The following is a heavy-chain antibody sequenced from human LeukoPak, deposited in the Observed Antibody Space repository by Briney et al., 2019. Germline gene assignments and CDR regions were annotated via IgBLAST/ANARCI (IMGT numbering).Heavy chain of an antibody. CDR1: AFTFSSYW. D-gene: IGHD6-13*01. CDR3: ARGGSSWYY. J-gene: IGHJ4*02. V-gene: IGHV3-7*01. CDR2: IKQDGSEK. Sequence: GGSLRLSCADSAFTFSSYWMSWVRQAPGKGLEWVANIKQDGSEKYYVDSVKGRFTISRDNAKNSLYLQMNSLRAEDTAVYYCARGGSSWYYWGQGTLVTVSS.